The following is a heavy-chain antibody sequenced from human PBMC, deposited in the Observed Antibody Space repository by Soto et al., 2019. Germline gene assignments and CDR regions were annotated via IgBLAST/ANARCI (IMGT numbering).Heavy chain of an antibody. CDR2: LIPIYSTP. D-gene: IGHD3-22*01. CDR1: VGTFGTSA. V-gene: IGHV1-69*13. J-gene: IGHJ4*02. Sequence: SVKVTCNASVGTFGTSAISCVRLAPGQGLEWMGGLIPIYSTPTYAQKFQGKVTITADESTTTAHLELSTLRSEDTAMYYCACHYYDTSGQTPPFDSWGQGTQVTVSS. CDR3: ACHYYDTSGQTPPFDS.